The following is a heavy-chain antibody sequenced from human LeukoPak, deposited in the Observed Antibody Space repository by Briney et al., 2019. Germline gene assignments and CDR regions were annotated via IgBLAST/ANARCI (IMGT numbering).Heavy chain of an antibody. Sequence: PGGSLRLSCAASGFTFSSYAMHWVRQAPGKGLEWVAVISYDGSNKYYADSVKGRFTISRDNAKNSLYLQMNSLRAEDTAVYYCARDVANNDYWGQGTLVTVSS. D-gene: IGHD5-12*01. J-gene: IGHJ4*02. CDR2: ISYDGSNK. CDR3: ARDVANNDY. CDR1: GFTFSSYA. V-gene: IGHV3-30*07.